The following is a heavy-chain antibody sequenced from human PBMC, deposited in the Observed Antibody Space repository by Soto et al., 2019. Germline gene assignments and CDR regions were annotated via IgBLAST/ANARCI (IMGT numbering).Heavy chain of an antibody. CDR3: XXXXYPCSSTSCYADAFDI. J-gene: IGHJ3*02. CDR1: GYTFTSYY. CDR2: INPSGGST. Sequence: QVQLVQSGAEVKKPGASVKVSCKASGYTFTSYYMHWVRQAPGQGLEWMGVINPSGGSTSYAQKFQGRVTMTRDTSTSTXYMELSSLRSEXXXXXXXXXXXYPCSSTSCYADAFDIWGQGTMVTVSS. V-gene: IGHV1-46*01. D-gene: IGHD2-2*01.